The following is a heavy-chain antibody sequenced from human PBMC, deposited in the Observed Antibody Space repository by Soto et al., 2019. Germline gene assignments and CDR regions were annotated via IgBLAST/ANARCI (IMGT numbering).Heavy chain of an antibody. D-gene: IGHD3-16*02. Sequence: SETLSLTCAVSGGSISSGGYSWSWIRQPPGKGLEWIGYIYHSGSTYYNPSLKSRVTISVDRSKNQFSLKLSSVTAADTAVYYCASMITFRGVIAKYFDYWGQGTLVTVSS. CDR1: GGSISSGGYS. J-gene: IGHJ4*02. V-gene: IGHV4-30-2*01. CDR2: IYHSGST. CDR3: ASMITFRGVIAKYFDY.